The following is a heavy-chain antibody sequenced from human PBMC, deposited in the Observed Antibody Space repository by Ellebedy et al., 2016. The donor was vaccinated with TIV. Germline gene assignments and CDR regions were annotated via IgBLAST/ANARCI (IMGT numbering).Heavy chain of an antibody. D-gene: IGHD3-16*02. V-gene: IGHV3-9*01. CDR3: ARDATYRGSDHVPYYFDY. CDR1: GFTFDDYA. J-gene: IGHJ4*02. Sequence: GGSLRLXXAASGFTFDDYAMHWVRQLPGKGLEWVSGISWNGDSIGYADSVKGRFTVSRDNTKNSLFLQMSSLRAEDTALYYCARDATYRGSDHVPYYFDYWGQGTLVTVSS. CDR2: ISWNGDSI.